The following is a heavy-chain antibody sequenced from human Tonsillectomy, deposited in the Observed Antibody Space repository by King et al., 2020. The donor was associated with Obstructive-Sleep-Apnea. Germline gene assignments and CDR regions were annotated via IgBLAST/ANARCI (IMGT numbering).Heavy chain of an antibody. Sequence: VQLVESGAEVRRPGASVTVSCKASGYTFAAYYMHWVRQAPGQGLEWMGCINPNSGGTNYTQNFQGRVTMTRDTSINTAYMELARLTSDDTAVYYCARARGAGSGSYWFDPWGQGTLVTVSS. J-gene: IGHJ5*02. V-gene: IGHV1-2*02. CDR2: INPNSGGT. D-gene: IGHD3-10*01. CDR1: GYTFAAYY. CDR3: ARARGAGSGSYWFDP.